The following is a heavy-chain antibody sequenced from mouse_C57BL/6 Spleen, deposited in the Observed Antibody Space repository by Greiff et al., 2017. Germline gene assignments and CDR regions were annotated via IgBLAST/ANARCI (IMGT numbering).Heavy chain of an antibody. J-gene: IGHJ4*01. CDR1: GYTFTSYW. Sequence: QVQLQQSGAELVRPGSSVKLSCKASGYTFTSYWMDWVKQRPGQGLEWIGNIYPSDSETHYNQKFKDKATLTVDKSSSTAYMQLSSLTSEDSAVYYCARGGSSWYAMDYWGQGTSVTVSS. CDR3: ARGGSSWYAMDY. V-gene: IGHV1-61*01. D-gene: IGHD1-1*01. CDR2: IYPSDSET.